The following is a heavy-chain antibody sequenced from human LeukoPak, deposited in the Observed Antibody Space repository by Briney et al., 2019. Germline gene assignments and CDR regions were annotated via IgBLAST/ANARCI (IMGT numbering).Heavy chain of an antibody. CDR3: AKDKMAYSTSSWDY. D-gene: IGHD6-6*01. J-gene: IGHJ4*02. Sequence: GGSLRLSCAASGFTFSSYGMHWVRQAPGKGLEWVAVISYDGSNKYYADSVKGRFTISRDNSKNTLYLQMNSLRAEDTAVYYCAKDKMAYSTSSWDYWGQGTLVTVSS. CDR1: GFTFSSYG. V-gene: IGHV3-30*18. CDR2: ISYDGSNK.